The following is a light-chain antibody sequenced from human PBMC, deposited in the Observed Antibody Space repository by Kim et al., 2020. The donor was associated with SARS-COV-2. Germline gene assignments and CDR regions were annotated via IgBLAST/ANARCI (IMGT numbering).Light chain of an antibody. CDR3: YQYHETGTFT. V-gene: IGKV1-5*03. CDR2: ATS. Sequence: DIQMTQSPSTLSASVGDRVTITCRASQGINRWLAWYQQKPGEAPKLLIYATSDLESGVPSRFSGSRSGTEFTLTISSLQPDDFATYYCYQYHETGTFTFGQGTKVEIK. J-gene: IGKJ1*01. CDR1: QGINRW.